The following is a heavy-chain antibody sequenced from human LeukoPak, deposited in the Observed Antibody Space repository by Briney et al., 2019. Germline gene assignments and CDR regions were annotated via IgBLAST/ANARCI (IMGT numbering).Heavy chain of an antibody. CDR1: GYTFSSHG. Sequence: PGGSLRLSCVASGYTFSSHGMTWVRQAPGKGLEWVSNINGPGDNPYYPEHVKGRFTISRDNSKNTVYLHMNTLRAADTAIYYCAKVTVCFGCYFDYWGQGILVTVSS. D-gene: IGHD3-10*02. V-gene: IGHV3-23*01. CDR3: AKVTVCFGCYFDY. J-gene: IGHJ4*02. CDR2: INGPGDNP.